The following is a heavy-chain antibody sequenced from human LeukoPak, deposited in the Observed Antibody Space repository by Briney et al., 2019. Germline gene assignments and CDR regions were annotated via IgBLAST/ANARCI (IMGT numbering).Heavy chain of an antibody. V-gene: IGHV3-23*01. CDR3: AKELLDYRQWPEAFDI. J-gene: IGHJ3*02. CDR2: ISGSGGST. Sequence: GGSLRLSRAASGFTFSSYAMSWVRQAPGKGLEWVSAISGSGGSTYYADSVKGRFTISRDNSKNTLYLQTNSLRAEDTAVYYCAKELLDYRQWPEAFDIWGQGAMVTVSS. D-gene: IGHD6-19*01. CDR1: GFTFSSYA.